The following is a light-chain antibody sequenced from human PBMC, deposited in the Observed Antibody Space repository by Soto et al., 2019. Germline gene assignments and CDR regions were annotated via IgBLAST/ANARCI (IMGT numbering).Light chain of an antibody. V-gene: IGKV1-12*01. Sequence: DIQMTQSPSYVSASVGDRVTITCRASQCIKNWLAWYKQKPGKAPNLLIYTGSSLQSGVPSRFSGSGSGTDFTLTINSLQPEDFATYYCQQAASFPITFGQGTRLEIK. CDR3: QQAASFPIT. CDR1: QCIKNW. J-gene: IGKJ5*01. CDR2: TGS.